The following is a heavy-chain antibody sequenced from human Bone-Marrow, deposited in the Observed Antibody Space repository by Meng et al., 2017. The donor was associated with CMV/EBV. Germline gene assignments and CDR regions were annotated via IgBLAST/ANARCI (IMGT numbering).Heavy chain of an antibody. CDR1: GFTFSSYG. V-gene: IGHV3-33*06. D-gene: IGHD3-10*01. J-gene: IGHJ4*02. CDR3: AKGSGYYYGSGSYLDY. CDR2: IWYDGSNK. Sequence: GGSLRLSCAASGFTFSSYGMHWVRQAPGKGLEWVAVIWYDGSNKYYADSVKGRFTISRDNSKNTLYLQMNSLRAEDTAVYYCAKGSGYYYGSGSYLDYWGQGTLVTVSS.